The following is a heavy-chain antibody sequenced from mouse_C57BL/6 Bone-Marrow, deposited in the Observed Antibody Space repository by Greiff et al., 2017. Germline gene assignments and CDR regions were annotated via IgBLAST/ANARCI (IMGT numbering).Heavy chain of an antibody. V-gene: IGHV5-15*01. CDR2: ISNLAYSI. J-gene: IGHJ4*01. CDR1: GFTFSDYG. CDR3: ARSYDYAMDY. Sequence: EVKLVESGGGLVQPGGSLKLSCAASGFTFSDYGMAWVRQAPRKGPEWVAFISNLAYSIYYADTVTGRFTISRGNAKNPLYREMSSLRSEDTAMYYCARSYDYAMDYWGQGTSVTVSS. D-gene: IGHD1-1*01.